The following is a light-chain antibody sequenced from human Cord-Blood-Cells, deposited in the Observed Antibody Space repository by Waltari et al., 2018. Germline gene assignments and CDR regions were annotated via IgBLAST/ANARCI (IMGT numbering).Light chain of an antibody. V-gene: IGLV2-14*01. CDR3: SSYTSSSTYV. CDR2: DVS. CDR1: SSDVGGYNY. Sequence: QSALTQPASVSGSPGQSITISCTGTSSDVGGYNYVYWYQQHPGKAPKLMIYDVSNRPSGVSNRFSGSKSGNTASLTISGLQAEDEADCYCSSYTSSSTYVFGTGTKVTVL. J-gene: IGLJ1*01.